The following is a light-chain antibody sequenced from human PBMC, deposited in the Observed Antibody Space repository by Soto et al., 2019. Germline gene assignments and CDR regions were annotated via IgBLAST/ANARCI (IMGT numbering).Light chain of an antibody. Sequence: EIVMTQSPATLSVSPGERATLSCRASQSVSSNLAWYQQKPGQAPRLLIHDASTRATGTPARFSGSGSGTEFTLTISSLQSEDCAVYYCQQYNNWRTFGQGTKVEIK. J-gene: IGKJ1*01. CDR3: QQYNNWRT. V-gene: IGKV3-15*01. CDR1: QSVSSN. CDR2: DAS.